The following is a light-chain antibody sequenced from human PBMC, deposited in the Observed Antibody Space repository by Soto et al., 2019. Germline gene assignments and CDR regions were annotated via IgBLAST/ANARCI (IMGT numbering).Light chain of an antibody. V-gene: IGKV1-5*01. J-gene: IGKJ1*01. CDR3: QQYNTYSPST. CDR2: DAS. Sequence: DIQMTQSPSTLSASIGDTVTITCRASQSIETWLAWYQQKPGKAPKLLIYDASSLQDGVPSRFSGSGSGTSFTLTISILQPDDFATDYCQQYNTYSPSTFGQVTKVEIK. CDR1: QSIETW.